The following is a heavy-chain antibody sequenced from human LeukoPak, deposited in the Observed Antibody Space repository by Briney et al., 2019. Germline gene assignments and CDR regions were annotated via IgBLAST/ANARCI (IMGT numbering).Heavy chain of an antibody. CDR2: IYYSGST. V-gene: IGHV4-39*01. Sequence: SETLSLTCTVSGGSISSSSYYWGWIRQPPGKGLEWIGSIYYSGSTYYNPSLKSRVTISVDTSKNQFSLKLSSVTAADTAVYYCARKPIVGAAQFDYWGQGTLVTVSS. CDR1: GGSISSSSYY. CDR3: ARKPIVGAAQFDY. D-gene: IGHD1-26*01. J-gene: IGHJ4*02.